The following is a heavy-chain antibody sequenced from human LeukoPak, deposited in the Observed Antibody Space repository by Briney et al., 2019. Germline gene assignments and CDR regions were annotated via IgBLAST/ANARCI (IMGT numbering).Heavy chain of an antibody. CDR2: ISGSSGST. J-gene: IGHJ5*02. Sequence: PGGSLRLSCAASGFTFSTYAMSWVRQAPGKGLEWVSGISGSSGSTYYADSVKGRFTISRDNSKNTLYLQMNSLRAEDTAVYYCARGGIGYSNNRFDPWGQGTLVTVSS. D-gene: IGHD3-3*01. CDR1: GFTFSTYA. V-gene: IGHV3-23*01. CDR3: ARGGIGYSNNRFDP.